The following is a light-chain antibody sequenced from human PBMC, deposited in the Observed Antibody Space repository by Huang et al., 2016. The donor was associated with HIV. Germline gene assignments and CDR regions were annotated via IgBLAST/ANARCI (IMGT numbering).Light chain of an antibody. CDR1: QGISSY. CDR2: AAS. CDR3: QQLNGYPLT. J-gene: IGKJ4*01. Sequence: IQLTQSPSSLSASVGDRVTISCRVSQGISSYLAWYQQKPGKAPNLLIYAASTLQSGVPSRFSGSGYGTDFSLTITSLQPEDFATYYCQQLNGYPLTFGGGTKVEIK. V-gene: IGKV1-9*01.